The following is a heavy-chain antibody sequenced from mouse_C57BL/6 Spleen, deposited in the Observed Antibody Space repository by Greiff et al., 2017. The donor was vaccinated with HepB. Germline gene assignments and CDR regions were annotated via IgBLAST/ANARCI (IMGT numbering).Heavy chain of an antibody. V-gene: IGHV5-9-1*02. Sequence: EVQGVESGEGLVKPGGSLKLSCAASGFTFSSYAMSWVRQTPEKRLEWVAYISSGGDYIYYADTVKGRFTISRDNARNTLYLQMSSLKSEDTAMYYCTRARDYSNYWYFDVWGTGTTVTVSS. CDR1: GFTFSSYA. CDR3: TRARDYSNYWYFDV. D-gene: IGHD2-5*01. J-gene: IGHJ1*03. CDR2: ISSGGDYI.